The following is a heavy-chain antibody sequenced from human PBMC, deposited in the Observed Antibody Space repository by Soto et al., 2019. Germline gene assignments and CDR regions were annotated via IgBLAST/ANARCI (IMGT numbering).Heavy chain of an antibody. V-gene: IGHV1-69*13. Sequence: SVKVSCKASGGTFSSYAISWVRQAPGQGLEWMGGIIPIFGTANYAQKFQGRVTITADESTSTAYMELSSLRSEDTAVYYCARPVGYSYRLDDFDIWGQGTMGTVSS. CDR3: ARPVGYSYRLDDFDI. CDR1: GGTFSSYA. CDR2: IIPIFGTA. J-gene: IGHJ3*02. D-gene: IGHD5-18*01.